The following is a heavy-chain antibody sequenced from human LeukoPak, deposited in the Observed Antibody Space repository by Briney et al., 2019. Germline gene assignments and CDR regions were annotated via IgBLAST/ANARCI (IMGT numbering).Heavy chain of an antibody. J-gene: IGHJ4*02. CDR1: GFTFSDSG. CDR2: MRSKTQNYAT. D-gene: IGHD3-22*01. V-gene: IGHV3-73*01. CDR3: TNYDDSSDLWGY. Sequence: GGSLRLSCAASGFTFSDSGMHWVRQAPGKGLGWVGRMRSKTQNYATAYAASVKGRFTISRDDSKNTAFLQMNSLKTEDTAVYDCTNYDDSSDLWGYWGQGTLVTVSS.